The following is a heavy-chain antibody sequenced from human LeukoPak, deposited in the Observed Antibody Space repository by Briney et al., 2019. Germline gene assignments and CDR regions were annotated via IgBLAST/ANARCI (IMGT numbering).Heavy chain of an antibody. D-gene: IGHD1-26*01. V-gene: IGHV3-13*01. CDR1: GFTFSSYD. J-gene: IGHJ4*02. CDR3: ARGLLSSIVGAIDY. CDR2: IGTAGDT. Sequence: GGSLRLSCAASGFTFSSYDMHWVRQATGKGLEWVSAIGTAGDTYYPGSVKGRFTISRENAKNSLYLQMNSLRAEDTAVYYCARGLLSSIVGAIDYWGQGTLVTVSS.